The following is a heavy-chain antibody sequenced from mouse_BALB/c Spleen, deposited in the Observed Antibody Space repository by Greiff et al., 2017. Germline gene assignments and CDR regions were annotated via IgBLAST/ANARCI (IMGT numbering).Heavy chain of an antibody. CDR3: ARGGYDYDVDYAMDY. Sequence: DVMLVESGGGLVKPGGSLKLSCAASGFTFSSYAMSWVRQTPEKRLEWVASISSGGSTYYPDSVKGRFTISRDNARNILYLQMSSLRSEDTAMYYCARGGYDYDVDYAMDYWGQGTSVTVSS. J-gene: IGHJ4*01. D-gene: IGHD2-4*01. CDR2: ISSGGST. CDR1: GFTFSSYA. V-gene: IGHV5-6-5*01.